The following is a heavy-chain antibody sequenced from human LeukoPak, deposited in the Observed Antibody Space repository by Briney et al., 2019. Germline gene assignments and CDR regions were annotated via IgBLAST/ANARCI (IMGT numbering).Heavy chain of an antibody. D-gene: IGHD6-19*01. Sequence: GGSLRLSCAASGFTFSSYAMSWVRQAPGKGLEWVSAISGSGGSTYYADSVKGRFTISRDNSKNTLYLQMNSLRAEDTAVYYCAKVLLIAVAGSAFDYWGQGTLVTVSS. V-gene: IGHV3-23*01. J-gene: IGHJ4*02. CDR3: AKVLLIAVAGSAFDY. CDR1: GFTFSSYA. CDR2: ISGSGGST.